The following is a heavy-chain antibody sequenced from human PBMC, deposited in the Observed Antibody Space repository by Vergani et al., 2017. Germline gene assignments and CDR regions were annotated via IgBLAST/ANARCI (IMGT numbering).Heavy chain of an antibody. CDR3: ASGLGELSSIDY. CDR2: IIPILGIA. D-gene: IGHD3-16*02. V-gene: IGHV1-69*02. CDR1: GGTFSSYT. J-gene: IGHJ4*02. Sequence: QVQLVQSGAEVKKPGSSVKVSCKASGGTFSSYTISWVRQAPGQGLEWMGRIIPILGIANYAQKFQGRVTITADKSTSTAYMELSSLSSEDTAVYYWASGLGELSSIDYWGEGTLVTVSS.